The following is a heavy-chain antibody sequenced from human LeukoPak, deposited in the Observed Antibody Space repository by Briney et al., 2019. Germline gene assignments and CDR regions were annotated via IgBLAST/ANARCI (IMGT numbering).Heavy chain of an antibody. D-gene: IGHD4-17*01. Sequence: SETLSLTCAVYGGSFSGYYWSWIRQPPGKGLEWIGEINHSGSTNYNPSLRSRVTISVDTSKNQFSLKLSSLTAADTAIYYCARGIESYGDYGYWGQGILVTVSS. V-gene: IGHV4-34*01. CDR3: ARGIESYGDYGY. J-gene: IGHJ4*02. CDR1: GGSFSGYY. CDR2: INHSGST.